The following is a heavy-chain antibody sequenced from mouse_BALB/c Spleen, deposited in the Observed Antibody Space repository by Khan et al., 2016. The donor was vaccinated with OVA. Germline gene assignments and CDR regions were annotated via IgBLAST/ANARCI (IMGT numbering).Heavy chain of an antibody. CDR1: GFTFSSYG. J-gene: IGHJ2*01. CDR2: ISGDSSNI. CDR3: ATSYYNGYYFGY. Sequence: EVMLVESGGGLVQPGGSRKLSCAASGFTFSSYGMHWVRQAPEKGLEWVAYISGDSSNIYYADTVKGRFPISRDNPKNTLFLQMTSLMSEDTAMYYCATSYYNGYYFGYWGPGTTLTVSS. D-gene: IGHD1-1*01. V-gene: IGHV5-17*02.